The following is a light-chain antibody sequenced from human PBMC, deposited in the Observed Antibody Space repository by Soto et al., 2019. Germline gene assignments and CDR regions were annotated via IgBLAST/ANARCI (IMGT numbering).Light chain of an antibody. CDR3: QEYNNWTTRDI. V-gene: IGKV3-15*01. CDR1: QTVSST. CDR2: RAS. Sequence: ELVLTQSPATLSVSPGERATLSCRASQTVSSTLAWYQHKPGQAPRLLIYRASIRATGIPARFSGTGSGTEFTRTISGLQSEYFAVYYCQEYNNWTTRDIFGQGTKLESK. J-gene: IGKJ2*01.